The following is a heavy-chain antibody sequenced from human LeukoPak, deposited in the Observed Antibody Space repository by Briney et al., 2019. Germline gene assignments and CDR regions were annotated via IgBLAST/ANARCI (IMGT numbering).Heavy chain of an antibody. CDR3: ARAGEWELPPPDAFDI. J-gene: IGHJ3*02. CDR2: INHSGST. CDR1: GGSFSGYY. Sequence: KPSETLSLTCAVYGGSFSGYYWSWIRQPPGKGLEWIGEINHSGSTNYNPSLKSRVTISVDTSKNQFSLKLSSVTAADTAVYYCARAGEWELPPPDAFDIWGQGTMVTVSS. V-gene: IGHV4-34*01. D-gene: IGHD1-26*01.